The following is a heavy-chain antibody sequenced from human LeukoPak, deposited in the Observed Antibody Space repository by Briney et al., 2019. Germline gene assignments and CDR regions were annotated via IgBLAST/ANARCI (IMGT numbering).Heavy chain of an antibody. Sequence: SQTLSLTCTVAGGSISSGSYYWGWIRQPAGKGLEWIGRIYTSGSTNYNPSLKSRVTISVDTSKNQFSLKLSSVTAADTAVYYCARQSIAVTAPFDYWGQGTLVTVSS. V-gene: IGHV4-61*02. CDR1: GGSISSGSYY. D-gene: IGHD6-6*01. CDR2: IYTSGST. CDR3: ARQSIAVTAPFDY. J-gene: IGHJ4*02.